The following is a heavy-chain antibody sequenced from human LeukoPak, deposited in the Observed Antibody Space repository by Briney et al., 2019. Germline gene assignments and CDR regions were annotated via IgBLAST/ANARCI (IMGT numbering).Heavy chain of an antibody. J-gene: IGHJ5*02. D-gene: IGHD6-19*01. CDR1: GYSFTSYW. Sequence: GESLKISCXGSGYSFTSYWIGWVRQMPGKGLEWMGIIYPGDSDTRYSPSFQGQVTISADKSISTAYLQWSSLKASDTARYYCARQQDSSGWYGRDNWFDPWGQGTLVTVSS. CDR3: ARQQDSSGWYGRDNWFDP. V-gene: IGHV5-51*01. CDR2: IYPGDSDT.